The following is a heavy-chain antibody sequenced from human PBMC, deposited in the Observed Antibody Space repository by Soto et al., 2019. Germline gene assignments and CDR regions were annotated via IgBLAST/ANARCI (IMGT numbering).Heavy chain of an antibody. J-gene: IGHJ5*02. CDR3: ARERTRGVDP. CDR2: KNPNRGNT. Sequence: QVHLVQSGAGVRKPGASVKVSCKASGYTFTSYDINWVRQAIGQGLEWMGWKNPNRGNTAYAQKFQGRVTLDRNPPKSTAHMEPGSPRSEDTAVYYRARERTRGVDPWGQGTLVTVSS. V-gene: IGHV1-8*01. CDR1: GYTFTSYD.